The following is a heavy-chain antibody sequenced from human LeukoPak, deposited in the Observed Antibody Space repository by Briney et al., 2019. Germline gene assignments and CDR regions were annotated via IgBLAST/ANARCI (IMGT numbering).Heavy chain of an antibody. CDR2: IYHSGTT. J-gene: IGHJ3*02. Sequence: SETLSLTCTVSGDSISSAFFYWSWIRQHPGKGLEWIGYIYHSGTTYYNPSLKTRVTMSLDTSRNQFSLKLYSVTAADTAVYYCARNLGAVVTPGWAYDIWGQGTMVTVSS. CDR3: ARNLGAVVTPGWAYDI. D-gene: IGHD4-23*01. V-gene: IGHV4-31*03. CDR1: GDSISSAFFY.